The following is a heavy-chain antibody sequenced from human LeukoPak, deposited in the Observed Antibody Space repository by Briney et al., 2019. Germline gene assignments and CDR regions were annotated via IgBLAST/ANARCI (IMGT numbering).Heavy chain of an antibody. CDR3: ARIWTGYYYYMDV. J-gene: IGHJ6*03. CDR2: INHSGST. CDR1: GGSFSGYY. Sequence: SETLSLTCAVYGGSFSGYYWSWIRQPPGKGLEWIGEINHSGSTNYNPSLKSRVTISVDTSKNQFSLKLSSVTAADTAVYYCARIWTGYYYYMDVWGKGTTVTISS. V-gene: IGHV4-34*01. D-gene: IGHD3/OR15-3a*01.